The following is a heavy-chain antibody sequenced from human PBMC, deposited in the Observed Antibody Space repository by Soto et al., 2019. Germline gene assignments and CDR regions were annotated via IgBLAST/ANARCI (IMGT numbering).Heavy chain of an antibody. CDR2: ISAYNGNT. Sequence: QVQLVQSGAEVKKPGASVKVSCKASGYTFTSYGISWVRQAPGQGLEWMGWISAYNGNTNYAQKLQGRVTMTTDTSTSTAYMELSSLRSDDTAVYYCARDHIVVVPAAITDAFDIWGQGTMVTVSS. V-gene: IGHV1-18*01. J-gene: IGHJ3*02. D-gene: IGHD2-2*02. CDR3: ARDHIVVVPAAITDAFDI. CDR1: GYTFTSYG.